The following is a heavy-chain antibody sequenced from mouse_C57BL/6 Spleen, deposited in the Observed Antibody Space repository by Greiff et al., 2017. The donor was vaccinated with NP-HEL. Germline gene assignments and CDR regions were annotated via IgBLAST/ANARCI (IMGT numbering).Heavy chain of an antibody. D-gene: IGHD1-1*01. V-gene: IGHV14-2*01. CDR2: IDPEDGET. CDR1: GFNIKDYY. J-gene: IGHJ3*01. CDR3: AGYYYGSSYVEAY. Sequence: EVQLQQSGAELVKPGASVKLSCTASGFNIKDYYMHWVKQRTEQGLEWIGRIDPEDGETKSAPKFQGKATITADTSVNTAYLQLSSLTSEDTAVYYCAGYYYGSSYVEAYWGQGTLVTVSA.